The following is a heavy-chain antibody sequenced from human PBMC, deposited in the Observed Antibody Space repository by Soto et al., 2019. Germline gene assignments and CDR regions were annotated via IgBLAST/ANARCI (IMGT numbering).Heavy chain of an antibody. CDR2: ISGSGGSI. CDR1: GFTFSSYA. D-gene: IGHD3-3*01. Sequence: EVQLLESGGGLVQPGGSLRLSCAASGFTFSSYAMSWVRQAPGKGLEWVSAISGSGGSIYYADSVKGRFTISRDNSKNTLYLQMNSLRAEDTAVYYCAKDQGVVFVTPWYWGQGTLVTVSS. CDR3: AKDQGVVFVTPWY. V-gene: IGHV3-23*01. J-gene: IGHJ4*02.